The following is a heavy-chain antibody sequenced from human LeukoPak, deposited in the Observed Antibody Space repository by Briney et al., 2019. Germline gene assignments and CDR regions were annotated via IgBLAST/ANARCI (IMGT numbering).Heavy chain of an antibody. J-gene: IGHJ1*01. CDR1: GFTFSSYS. D-gene: IGHD6-13*01. CDR2: ISSSGSTI. Sequence: QPGGSLRLSCAASGFTFSSYSMNWVRQAPGKGLEWVSYISSSGSTIYYADSVKGRFTISRDNAKNSLYLQMSSLRAEDTAVYYCAKCNRYSSRWDFQHWGQGTLVTVSS. CDR3: AKCNRYSSRWDFQH. V-gene: IGHV3-48*04.